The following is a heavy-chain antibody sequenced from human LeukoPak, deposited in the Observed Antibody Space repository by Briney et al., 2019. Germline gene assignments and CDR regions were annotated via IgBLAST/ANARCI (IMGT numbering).Heavy chain of an antibody. CDR3: ARVGGSSSRYGGFGPPYYYYGMDV. CDR1: GFTFSSYA. V-gene: IGHV3-30-3*01. D-gene: IGHD6-13*01. Sequence: GGSLRLSCAASGFTFSSYAMHWVRQAPGKGLEWVAVISYDGSNKYYADSVKGRFTISRDNSKNTLYLQMNSLRAEDTAVYYCARVGGSSSRYGGFGPPYYYYGMDVWGQGTTVTVSS. CDR2: ISYDGSNK. J-gene: IGHJ6*02.